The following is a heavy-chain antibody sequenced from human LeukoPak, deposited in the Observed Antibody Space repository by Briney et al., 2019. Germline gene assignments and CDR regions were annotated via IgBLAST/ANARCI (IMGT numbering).Heavy chain of an antibody. V-gene: IGHV3-21*01. Sequence: PGGPLRLSCAPSGFTFRSYTILGLRHAPGKALECVCSISSFGTYIYYADSVKGRFNISRDNVEKSDYLELSGLKGQDRGIYYCARGGIAGRAVYYYYMDVWGKGPTVTVSS. CDR3: ARGGIAGRAVYYYYMDV. J-gene: IGHJ6*03. CDR1: GFTFRSYT. CDR2: ISSFGTYI. D-gene: IGHD6-6*01.